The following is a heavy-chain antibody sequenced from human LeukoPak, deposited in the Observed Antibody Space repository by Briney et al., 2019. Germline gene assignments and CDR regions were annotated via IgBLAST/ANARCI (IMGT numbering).Heavy chain of an antibody. CDR2: VNPRSGDA. J-gene: IGHJ4*02. CDR3: ARGVPLGYCTYGVCYPPYYFDY. V-gene: IGHV1-8*03. CDR1: GYTFTSYN. Sequence: ASVKVSCKASGYTFTSYNINWLRQATGQGLEWMGWVNPRSGDAGYLQKFQGGLTITRDSSIDTAYMDLSGLNSEDTAVYYCARGVPLGYCTYGVCYPPYYFDYWGQGTLVTASS. D-gene: IGHD2-8*01.